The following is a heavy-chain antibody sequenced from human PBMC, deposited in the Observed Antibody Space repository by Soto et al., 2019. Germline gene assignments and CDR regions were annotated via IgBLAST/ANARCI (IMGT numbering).Heavy chain of an antibody. Sequence: GGSLRLSCAASGFTFSSYAISWVRQAPGKGLEWVAAISGSGGSTYYADSVKGRFTISRDNSKNTLYLQMNSLRAEDTAVYYCAKDRIRYQPPAGYMDVWGKGTTVTVSS. V-gene: IGHV3-23*01. CDR2: ISGSGGST. D-gene: IGHD2-2*01. CDR1: GFTFSSYA. J-gene: IGHJ6*03. CDR3: AKDRIRYQPPAGYMDV.